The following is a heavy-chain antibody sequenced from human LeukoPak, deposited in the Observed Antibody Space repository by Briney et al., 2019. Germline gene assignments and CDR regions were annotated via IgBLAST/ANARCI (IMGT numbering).Heavy chain of an antibody. J-gene: IGHJ4*02. CDR3: ARGGVSSWDGDY. CDR1: GYTFTRYD. D-gene: IGHD6-13*01. Sequence: ASVKVSCKDSGYTFTRYDIKWVRQATGEGGEWMGWMNANSGKTGYAQKFQGRETMTRNTTKSTAYMELSSLRSEDTAAYYCARGGVSSWDGDYWGQGTLVTVSS. CDR2: MNANSGKT. V-gene: IGHV1-8*01.